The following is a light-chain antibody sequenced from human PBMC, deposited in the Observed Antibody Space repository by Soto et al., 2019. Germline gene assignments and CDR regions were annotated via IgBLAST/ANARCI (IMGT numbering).Light chain of an antibody. CDR1: SSDVGGYNY. Sequence: HSALTQPASVSGSPGQSITISCTGTSSDVGGYNYVSWYQHHPGKAPKLMIYDVNFRPAGVSNRFSGSKSGNTASLTISGLQPEDEADYYCSSYTTSNTRQIVFGTGTKVTVL. CDR3: SSYTTSNTRQIV. CDR2: DVN. V-gene: IGLV2-14*03. J-gene: IGLJ1*01.